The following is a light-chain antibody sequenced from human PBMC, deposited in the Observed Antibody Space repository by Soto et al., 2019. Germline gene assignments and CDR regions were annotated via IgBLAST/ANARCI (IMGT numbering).Light chain of an antibody. CDR1: QSVTNNY. CDR2: GAS. Sequence: ENVLTQSPGTLSLSPGERATLSCRASQSVTNNYLAWYQQKPGQAPRLLIYGASNRATGIPDRFSGSGSATDFTLTISRVEPEDFAVYYCQQYVAPPPYTFGQGTKLEIK. V-gene: IGKV3-20*01. CDR3: QQYVAPPPYT. J-gene: IGKJ2*01.